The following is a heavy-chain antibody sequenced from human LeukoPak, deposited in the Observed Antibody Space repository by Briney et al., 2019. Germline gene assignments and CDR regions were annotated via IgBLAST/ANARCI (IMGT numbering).Heavy chain of an antibody. CDR1: GGSISSGGYY. D-gene: IGHD6-6*01. CDR3: AGTEYSSSPPRLFDY. CDR2: IYHSGST. Sequence: SETLSLTCTVSGGSISSGGYYWSWIRQPPGKGLEWIGYIYHSGSTYYNPSLKSRVTISVDRSKNQFSLKLSSVTAADTAVYYCAGTEYSSSPPRLFDYWGQGTLVTVSS. V-gene: IGHV4-30-2*01. J-gene: IGHJ4*02.